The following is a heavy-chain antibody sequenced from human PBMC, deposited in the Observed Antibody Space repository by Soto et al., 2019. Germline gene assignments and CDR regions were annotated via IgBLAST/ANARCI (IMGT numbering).Heavy chain of an antibody. CDR3: ARNLGANLFGMDV. V-gene: IGHV4-4*02. CDR2: IYHNGSP. J-gene: IGHJ6*02. Sequence: SETLSLTCVVSGGSISSTNWWTWVRQPPGKRLEWIGEIYHNGSPTYSPSLRGRATISVDKSNNQFSLRLRSVTAADTAVYYCARNLGANLFGMDVWGLGTKVTVSS. CDR1: GGSISSTNW. D-gene: IGHD1-7*01.